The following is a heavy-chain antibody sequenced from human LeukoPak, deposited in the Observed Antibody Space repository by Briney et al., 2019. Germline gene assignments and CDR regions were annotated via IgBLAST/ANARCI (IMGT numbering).Heavy chain of an antibody. J-gene: IGHJ4*02. CDR1: GYSISNGYY. V-gene: IGHV4-38-2*02. CDR2: IYHRGST. CDR3: ARGAEYYAIWRGYAGYSDY. Sequence: SETLSLTCTVSGYSISNGYYWGWIRRPPGKGLEWVGSIYHRGSTYYNPSLRSRVTISLDRSKKKFSLKLTSVTAADTAVYFCARGAEYYAIWRGYAGYSDYWGLGISVTVSS. D-gene: IGHD3-3*01.